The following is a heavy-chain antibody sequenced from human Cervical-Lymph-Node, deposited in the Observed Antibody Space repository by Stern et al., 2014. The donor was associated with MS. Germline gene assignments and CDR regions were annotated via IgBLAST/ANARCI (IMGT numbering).Heavy chain of an antibody. J-gene: IGHJ4*02. CDR3: AIGSGYGVFDH. D-gene: IGHD5-12*01. V-gene: IGHV4-61*01. Sequence: QLQLQESGPGLVKPSETLSLTCSVSGYSISTGYYWAWIRQTPGKGLEWIGYIYYGGNTKYNPSLKSRVTISLDTSKNQFSLHLTSVTTADTAKYFCAIGSGYGVFDHWGQGNLVTVSS. CDR2: IYYGGNT. CDR1: GYSISTGYY.